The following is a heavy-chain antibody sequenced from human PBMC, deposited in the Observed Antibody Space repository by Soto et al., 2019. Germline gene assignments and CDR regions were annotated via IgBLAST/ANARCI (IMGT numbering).Heavy chain of an antibody. D-gene: IGHD2-2*01. J-gene: IGHJ4*02. Sequence: QVQLVLSGAEVKKAGSSVKVSCKAAGGTFSRNAISWVRQAPGQGLEWMGGIIPFFDTANYAKKFQGRVTVSADKATSTAYMELSSLTSEDTAVYYCARSTPQSGSFMQIFDYWGQGTLVTVSS. CDR2: IIPFFDTA. CDR1: GGTFSRNA. CDR3: ARSTPQSGSFMQIFDY. V-gene: IGHV1-69*06.